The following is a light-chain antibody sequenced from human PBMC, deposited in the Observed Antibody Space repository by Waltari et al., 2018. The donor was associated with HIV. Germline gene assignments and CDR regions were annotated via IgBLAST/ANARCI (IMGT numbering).Light chain of an antibody. Sequence: QSVLTPPPSASGTPGQRVTIPCSGSSFNIGSNTVNWYQQLPGTAPKPLIYSKNQRPSGVPDRFSGSKSGTSASLAISGLQSEDEADYYCAAWDDSLNGVVFGGGTKLTVL. CDR2: SKN. J-gene: IGLJ2*01. CDR1: SFNIGSNT. V-gene: IGLV1-44*01. CDR3: AAWDDSLNGVV.